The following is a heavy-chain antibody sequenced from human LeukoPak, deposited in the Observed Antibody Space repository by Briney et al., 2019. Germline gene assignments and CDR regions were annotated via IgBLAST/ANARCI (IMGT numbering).Heavy chain of an antibody. V-gene: IGHV1-69*04. CDR3: ARAYYYGSGSNQIDY. J-gene: IGHJ4*02. CDR1: GGTFSSYA. Sequence: GASVKVSCKASGGTFSSYAISWVRQAPGQGLEWMGRIIPILGIANYAQNFQGRVTITADKSTSTAYMELSSLRSEDTAVYYCARAYYYGSGSNQIDYWGQGTLVTVSS. CDR2: IIPILGIA. D-gene: IGHD3-10*01.